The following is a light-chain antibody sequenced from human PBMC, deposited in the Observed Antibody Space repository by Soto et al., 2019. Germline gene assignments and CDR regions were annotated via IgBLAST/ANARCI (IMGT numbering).Light chain of an antibody. J-gene: IGKJ5*01. CDR3: QQHGQWPIT. CDR2: GES. CDR1: QDIAGY. V-gene: IGKV1D-12*01. Sequence: DVQVTQSPSSVSSSLGDSVTITCRASQDIAGYLAWYQHKTGRTPELLIHGESRLQSGVPERFSGSGSGTELNLTISSLQPEDFATYYCQQHGQWPITFGQGTRLEIK.